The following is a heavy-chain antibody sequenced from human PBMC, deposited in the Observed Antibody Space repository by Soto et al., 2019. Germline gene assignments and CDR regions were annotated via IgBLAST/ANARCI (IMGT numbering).Heavy chain of an antibody. CDR1: GFTFTNYV. D-gene: IGHD6-13*01. V-gene: IGHV3-33*03. J-gene: IGHJ4*02. CDR3: ATEPVESIWRIGSWGIDN. Sequence: QVHLVESGGGVVQPGRSLRLSCATSGFTFTNYVMHWVRPTPGKGLEWVANVWYDGRQNWYAELAKGRFTTSRDNSENTVSLQTNSLRVEDTAVYYCATEPVESIWRIGSWGIDNWGQGTLVTVSS. CDR2: VWYDGRQN.